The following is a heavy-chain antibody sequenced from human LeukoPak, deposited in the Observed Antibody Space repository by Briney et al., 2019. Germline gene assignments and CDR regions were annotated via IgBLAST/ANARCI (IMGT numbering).Heavy chain of an antibody. J-gene: IGHJ4*02. Sequence: SETLSLTCALYGGSFSGYYWSWTRQPPGKGLEWIGEINHSGSTNYNPSLKSRVTISVDTSKNQFSLKLSSVTAADTAVYYCARGPIAAAELDYWGQGTLVTVSS. CDR2: INHSGST. CDR1: GGSFSGYY. V-gene: IGHV4-34*01. CDR3: ARGPIAAAELDY. D-gene: IGHD6-13*01.